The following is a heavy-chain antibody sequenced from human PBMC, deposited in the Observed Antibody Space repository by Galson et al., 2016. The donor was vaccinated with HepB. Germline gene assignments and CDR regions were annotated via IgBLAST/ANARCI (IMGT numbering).Heavy chain of an antibody. CDR1: GFTFSRYA. CDR2: ISGSGDRR. Sequence: SLRLSCAASGFTFSRYAMSWVRQAPGKGLEWVSVISGSGDRRYYADSVKGRFTISRDNSKNTLYLQMNSLRAEDTAVYYCAKGQQLAYFDYWGQGTLVTVSS. D-gene: IGHD6-13*01. CDR3: AKGQQLAYFDY. J-gene: IGHJ4*02. V-gene: IGHV3-23*01.